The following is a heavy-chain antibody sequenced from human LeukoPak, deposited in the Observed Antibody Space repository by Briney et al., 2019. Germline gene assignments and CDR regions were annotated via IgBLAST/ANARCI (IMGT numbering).Heavy chain of an antibody. Sequence: PGGSLRLSCAASGFTFSSYWMSWVRQAPGKGLEWVANIKQDGSEKYYVDSVKGRFTISRDNSKNTLYLHMNSLRAEDTAVYYCARVLASGSYEFDYWGQGTLVIVSS. J-gene: IGHJ4*02. D-gene: IGHD1-26*01. CDR1: GFTFSSYW. V-gene: IGHV3-7*03. CDR2: IKQDGSEK. CDR3: ARVLASGSYEFDY.